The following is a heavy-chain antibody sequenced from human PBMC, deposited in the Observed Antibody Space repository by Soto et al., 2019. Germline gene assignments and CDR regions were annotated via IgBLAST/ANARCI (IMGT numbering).Heavy chain of an antibody. V-gene: IGHV3-23*01. CDR3: VKDLSALVRGVIPTGMYV. CDR1: GYLFSRYA. Sequence: PGGSLRLSCEASGYLFSRYAMSWVRQAPGKGLEGVSVISDIGTTYYADFLKGRFTVSRDNSKNTLYLQMNSLRADDTAIYYRVKDLSALVRGVIPTGMYVWGQGTTVTVSS. D-gene: IGHD3-10*01. CDR2: ISDIGTT. J-gene: IGHJ6*02.